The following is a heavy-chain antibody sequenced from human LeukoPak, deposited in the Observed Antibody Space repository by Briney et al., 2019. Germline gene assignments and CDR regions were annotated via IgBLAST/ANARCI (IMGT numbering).Heavy chain of an antibody. CDR2: MNPNSGNT. CDR1: GYTFTSYD. J-gene: IGHJ6*02. D-gene: IGHD1-14*01. V-gene: IGHV1-8*01. CDR3: ARVFRTPYYYYGMDV. Sequence: ASVKVSCKASGYTFTSYDINRVRQATGQGLEWMGWMNPNSGNTGYAQKFQGRVTMTRNTSISTAYMELSSLRSEDTAVYYCARVFRTPYYYYGMDVWGQGTTVTVSS.